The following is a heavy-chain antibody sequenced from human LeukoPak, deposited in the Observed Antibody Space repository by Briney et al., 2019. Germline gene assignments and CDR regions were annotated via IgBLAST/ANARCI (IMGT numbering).Heavy chain of an antibody. V-gene: IGHV1-2*02. CDR3: ARAYQLLYRWYYGMDV. CDR2: INPNSGGT. J-gene: IGHJ6*02. D-gene: IGHD2-2*02. Sequence: ASVKVSCKASGYTFTSYDINWVRQATGQGLEWMGWINPNSGGTNYAQKFQGRVTMTRDTSISTAYMELSRLRSDDTAVYYCARAYQLLYRWYYGMDVWGQGTTVTVSS. CDR1: GYTFTSYD.